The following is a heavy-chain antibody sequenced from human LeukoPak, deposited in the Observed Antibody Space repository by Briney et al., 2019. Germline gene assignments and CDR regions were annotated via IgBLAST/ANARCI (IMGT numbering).Heavy chain of an antibody. Sequence: PGGSLRLSCAASGFTFSDSYMSWIRQAPGKGLEWISYISSYSTYTTYADSVKGRFTVSRDNAKCALYLQMNSLRVEDTGIYYCARIEGVPTVINWGQGTLVTVSS. V-gene: IGHV3-11*03. CDR2: ISSYSTYT. D-gene: IGHD2-2*01. CDR3: ARIEGVPTVIN. J-gene: IGHJ4*02. CDR1: GFTFSDSY.